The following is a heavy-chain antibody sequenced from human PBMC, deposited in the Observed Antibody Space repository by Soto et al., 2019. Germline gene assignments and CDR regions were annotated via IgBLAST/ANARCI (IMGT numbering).Heavy chain of an antibody. J-gene: IGHJ6*03. CDR1: GFTFSSYS. Sequence: GGSLRLSCAASGFTFSSYSMNWVRQAPGKGLEWVSYISSSSSTIYYADSVKGRFTISRDNAKNSLYLQMNSLRAEDTAVYYCARDPVLDNHYYYYYYMDVWGKGTTVTVSS. CDR2: ISSSSSTI. CDR3: ARDPVLDNHYYYYYYMDV. V-gene: IGHV3-48*01. D-gene: IGHD1-1*01.